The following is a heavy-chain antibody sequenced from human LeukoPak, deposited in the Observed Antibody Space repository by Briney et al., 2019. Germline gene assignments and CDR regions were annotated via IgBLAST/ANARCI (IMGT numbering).Heavy chain of an antibody. D-gene: IGHD3-10*01. CDR1: GGTFSSYA. CDR2: IIPIFGTA. J-gene: IGHJ6*02. Sequence: SVKVSCKASGGTFSSYAIGWVRQAPGQGLEWMGGIIPIFGTANYAQKFQGRVTITADESTSTAYMELSSLRSEDTAVYYCARLVVTMVRGVIYYYYGMDVWGQGTTVTVSS. V-gene: IGHV1-69*13. CDR3: ARLVVTMVRGVIYYYYGMDV.